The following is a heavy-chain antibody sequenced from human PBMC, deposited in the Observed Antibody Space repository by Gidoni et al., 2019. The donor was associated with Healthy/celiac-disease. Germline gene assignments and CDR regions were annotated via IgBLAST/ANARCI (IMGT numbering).Heavy chain of an antibody. CDR2: ISGSGGST. Sequence: EVQLLESGGGWVQPGGSLRLSCAASGFTFSSYAMSWVRQAPGKGLQWVSAISGSGGSTYYVDSVKVRFTISRDNSKNTLYLQMNSLRAEDTAVYYCAKTPRDYDYVWGSYRYMGGAFDIWGQGTMVTVSS. V-gene: IGHV3-23*01. J-gene: IGHJ3*02. CDR1: GFTFSSYA. D-gene: IGHD3-16*02. CDR3: AKTPRDYDYVWGSYRYMGGAFDI.